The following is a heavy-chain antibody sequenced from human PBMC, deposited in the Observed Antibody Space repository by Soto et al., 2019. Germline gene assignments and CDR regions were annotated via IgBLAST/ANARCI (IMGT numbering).Heavy chain of an antibody. V-gene: IGHV3-23*01. J-gene: IGHJ6*02. Sequence: PGGSLRLSCAASGFTFSSYAMSWVRQAPGKGLEWVSAISGSGGSTYFADSVKGRFTISRDNSKNTLYLQMNSLRAEDTAVYYGVVGRRGDYYYGLDVWGQGTSVTVSS. CDR3: VVGRRGDYYYGLDV. CDR2: ISGSGGST. D-gene: IGHD3-3*01. CDR1: GFTFSSYA.